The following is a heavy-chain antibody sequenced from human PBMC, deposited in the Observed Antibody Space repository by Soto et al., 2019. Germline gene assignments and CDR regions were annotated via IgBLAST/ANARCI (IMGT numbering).Heavy chain of an antibody. D-gene: IGHD6-19*01. CDR2: ISSSSSYI. V-gene: IGHV3-21*01. Sequence: GGSLRLSCAASGFTFSSYSMNRVRQAPGKGLEWVSSISSSSSYIYYADSVKGRFTISRDNAKNSLYLQMNSLRAEDTAVYYCASGYSSGWTTNWFDPWGQGTLVTVSS. CDR1: GFTFSSYS. CDR3: ASGYSSGWTTNWFDP. J-gene: IGHJ5*02.